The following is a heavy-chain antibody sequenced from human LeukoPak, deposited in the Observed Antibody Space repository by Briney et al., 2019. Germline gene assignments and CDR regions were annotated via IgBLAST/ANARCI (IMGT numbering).Heavy chain of an antibody. Sequence: GGSLRLSCAASGFTFRNYWMSWVRQAPGKGLEWVANINQDGSNKYYADSVKGRFTISRDNSKNTLYLQMNSLRAEDTAVYYCARYSGSYSGYYFDYWGQGTLVTVSS. CDR2: INQDGSNK. CDR3: ARYSGSYSGYYFDY. V-gene: IGHV3-7*01. J-gene: IGHJ4*02. CDR1: GFTFRNYW. D-gene: IGHD1-26*01.